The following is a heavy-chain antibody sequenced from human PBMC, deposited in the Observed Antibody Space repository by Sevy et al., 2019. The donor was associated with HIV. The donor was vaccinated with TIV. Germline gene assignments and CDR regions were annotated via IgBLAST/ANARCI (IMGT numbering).Heavy chain of an antibody. D-gene: IGHD2-2*01. V-gene: IGHV3-23*01. J-gene: IGHJ5*02. CDR3: AKDLVPARNWLDP. CDR2: ISGSGGGT. CDR1: GFTFSSYA. Sequence: GGSLRLSCAASGFTFSSYAMSWVRQAPGKGLEWVSDISGSGGGTYYADSVKGRFTISRDNSKNTLYLQMNSLRAEDTAVYYCAKDLVPARNWLDPWGQGTLVTVSS.